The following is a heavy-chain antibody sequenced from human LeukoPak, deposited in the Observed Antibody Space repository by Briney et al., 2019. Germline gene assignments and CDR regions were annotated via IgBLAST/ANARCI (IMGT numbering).Heavy chain of an antibody. V-gene: IGHV1-18*01. J-gene: IGHJ4*02. D-gene: IGHD3-10*01. CDR3: ARAGLTMVRGAAFDY. Sequence: ASVKVSCKASGYTFTSYGIGWVRQAPGQGLEWMGWTSAYNGNTNYAQKLQGRVTMTTDTSTSTAYMELRSLRSDDTAVYYCARAGLTMVRGAAFDYWGQGTLVTVSS. CDR2: TSAYNGNT. CDR1: GYTFTSYG.